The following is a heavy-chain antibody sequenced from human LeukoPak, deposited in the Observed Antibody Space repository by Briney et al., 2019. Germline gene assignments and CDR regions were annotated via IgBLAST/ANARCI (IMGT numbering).Heavy chain of an antibody. CDR1: GFTFSTYW. V-gene: IGHV3-74*01. CDR3: AKELLRWYYAFDY. D-gene: IGHD4-23*01. CDR2: INMDGTTI. Sequence: PGGSLRLSCAASGFTFSTYWMHWVRQSPGKGLVWVSRINMDGTTISYAGSVEGRFTISRDNAKNTLYLQMNSLRAEDTAVYYCAKELLRWYYAFDYWGQGTLVTVSS. J-gene: IGHJ4*02.